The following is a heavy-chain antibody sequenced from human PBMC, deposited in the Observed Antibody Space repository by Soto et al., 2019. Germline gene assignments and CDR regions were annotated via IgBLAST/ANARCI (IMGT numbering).Heavy chain of an antibody. V-gene: IGHV4-4*02. CDR2: IYHTGNA. CDR1: GGSMSSSNW. Sequence: SETLSLTCTVSGGSMSSSNWWNWVRQPPGEGLEWIGSIYHTGNAYYNPSLKSRVTIFVDTSKNQFSLKLTSVTAADTALYYCARDYFDSSDYTTNWFDPWGQGALVTVSS. CDR3: ARDYFDSSDYTTNWFDP. D-gene: IGHD3-22*01. J-gene: IGHJ5*02.